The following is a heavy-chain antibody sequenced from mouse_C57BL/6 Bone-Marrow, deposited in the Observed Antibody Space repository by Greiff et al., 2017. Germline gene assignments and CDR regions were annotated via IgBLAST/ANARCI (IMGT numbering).Heavy chain of an antibody. Sequence: VQLQQSGAELVKPGASVKMSCKASGYTFTSYWITWVKQRPGQGLEWIGDIYPGSGSTNYNEKFKSKATLTVDTSASTAYMQLSSLTSEDSAVYDCARPYYSNYRYFDVWGKGTTVTVSS. CDR3: ARPYYSNYRYFDV. CDR2: IYPGSGST. V-gene: IGHV1-55*01. J-gene: IGHJ1*03. D-gene: IGHD2-5*01. CDR1: GYTFTSYW.